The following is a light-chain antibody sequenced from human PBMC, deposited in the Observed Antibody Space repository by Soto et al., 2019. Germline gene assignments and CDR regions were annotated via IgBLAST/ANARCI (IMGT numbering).Light chain of an antibody. CDR3: QSFDAGVSGYV. CDR1: GLNIGAGYD. J-gene: IGLJ1*01. Sequence: QSVVTQPPSVSGALGQRVTISCTGSGLNIGAGYDVHWYQQLPGTAPKVVIYGNKIRPSGVPDRFSGSKSGTSASLAITGLQAEDEAEYYCQSFDAGVSGYVFGPGTKLTVL. V-gene: IGLV1-40*01. CDR2: GNK.